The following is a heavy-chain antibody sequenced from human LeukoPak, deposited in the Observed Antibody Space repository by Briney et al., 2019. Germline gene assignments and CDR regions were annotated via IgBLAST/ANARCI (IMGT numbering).Heavy chain of an antibody. J-gene: IGHJ4*02. CDR2: IHYSGST. D-gene: IGHD6-13*01. CDR3: ARHLMVTADGSFDY. CDR1: GGSINSYY. V-gene: IGHV4-59*08. Sequence: SETLSLTCTVSGGSINSYYWSWIRQPPGKGLEWIGYIHYSGSTDYNASLKSRVTISIDTSKNQFSLKLSSVTAADTAMYYCARHLMVTADGSFDYWGQGTLVTVSS.